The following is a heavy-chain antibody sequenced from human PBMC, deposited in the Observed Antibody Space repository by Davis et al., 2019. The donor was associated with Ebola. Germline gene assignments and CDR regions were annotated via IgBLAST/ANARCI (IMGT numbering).Heavy chain of an antibody. CDR1: GFTFSGSA. Sequence: GESLKISCAASGFTFSGSAMHWVRQASGKGLEWVGRIRSKANSYATAYAASVKGRFTISRDDSKNTAYLQMNSLKTEDTAVYYCTRQNRITIFGVVTDNYYYYMDVWGKGTTVTVSS. CDR2: IRSKANSYAT. CDR3: TRQNRITIFGVVTDNYYYYMDV. J-gene: IGHJ6*03. V-gene: IGHV3-73*01. D-gene: IGHD3-3*01.